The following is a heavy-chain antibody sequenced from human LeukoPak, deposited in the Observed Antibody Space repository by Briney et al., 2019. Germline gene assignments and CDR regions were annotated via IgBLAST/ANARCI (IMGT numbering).Heavy chain of an antibody. D-gene: IGHD2-8*01. CDR1: GGSISSYY. J-gene: IGHJ5*02. Sequence: SETLSLTCTVSGGSISSYYCSWLRQPPGKGLEWIGYIYTSGSTNYNPSLKSRVTISVDTSKNQFSLKLSSVTAADTAVYYCARVMNWFDPWGQGTLVTVSS. CDR2: IYTSGST. V-gene: IGHV4-4*09. CDR3: ARVMNWFDP.